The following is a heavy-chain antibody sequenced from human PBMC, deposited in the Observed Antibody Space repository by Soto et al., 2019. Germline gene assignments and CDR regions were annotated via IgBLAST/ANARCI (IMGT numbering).Heavy chain of an antibody. CDR2: IKQDGSEK. D-gene: IGHD1-1*01. CDR3: ARDSVQAGDAFDI. CDR1: GFTFSSYW. V-gene: IGHV3-7*05. Sequence: GGSLRLSCAASGFTFSSYWMSWVRQAPGKGLEWVANIKQDGSEKYYVDSVKGRFTISRDNAKNSLYLQMNSLRAEDTAVYYCARDSVQAGDAFDIWGQGTMVTVSS. J-gene: IGHJ3*02.